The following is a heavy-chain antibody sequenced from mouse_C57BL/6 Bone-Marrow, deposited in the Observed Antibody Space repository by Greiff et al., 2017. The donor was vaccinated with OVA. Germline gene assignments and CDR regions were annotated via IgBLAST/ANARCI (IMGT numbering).Heavy chain of an antibody. V-gene: IGHV14-4*01. CDR2: IDPENGDT. D-gene: IGHD2-3*01. CDR1: GFNIKDDY. J-gene: IGHJ2*01. CDR3: TRWLLPFDY. Sequence: EVQLVESGAELVRPGASVKLSCTASGFNIKDDYMHWVKQRPEQGLEWIGWIDPENGDTEYASKFQGKATITADTSSNTAYLQLSSLTSEDTAVYYCTRWLLPFDYWGQGTTLTVSS.